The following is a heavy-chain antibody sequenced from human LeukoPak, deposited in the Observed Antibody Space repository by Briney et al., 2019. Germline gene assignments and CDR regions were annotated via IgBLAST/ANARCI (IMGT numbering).Heavy chain of an antibody. Sequence: PGRSLRLSCAASGFTFSSYGMHWVRQAPGKGLEWVAVIWYDGSNKYYADSVKGRFTISRDNSKNTLYLQMNSLRAEDTAVYYCARDTSYYDILTGYYNPYYYGMDVWGQGTTVTVSS. D-gene: IGHD3-9*01. V-gene: IGHV3-33*01. CDR2: IWYDGSNK. J-gene: IGHJ6*02. CDR1: GFTFSSYG. CDR3: ARDTSYYDILTGYYNPYYYGMDV.